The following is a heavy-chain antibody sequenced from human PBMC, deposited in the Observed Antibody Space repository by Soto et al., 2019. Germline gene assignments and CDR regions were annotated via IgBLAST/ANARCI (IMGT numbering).Heavy chain of an antibody. D-gene: IGHD3-22*01. V-gene: IGHV2-5*02. J-gene: IGHJ4*02. CDR3: AHRPNYYDSSGYYTFVDSYYFDY. Sequence: QITLKESGPTLVKPTQTLTLTCTFSGFSLSTSGVGVGWIRQPPGKALEWLALIYWDDDKRYSPSLKSRLTITKDTSKNQVVLTMTNMDPVDTATYYCAHRPNYYDSSGYYTFVDSYYFDYWGQGTLVTVSS. CDR2: IYWDDDK. CDR1: GFSLSTSGVG.